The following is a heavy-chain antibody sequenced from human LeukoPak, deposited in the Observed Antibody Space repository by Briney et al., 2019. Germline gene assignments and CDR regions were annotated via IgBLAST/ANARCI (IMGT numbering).Heavy chain of an antibody. Sequence: PTETLSLTCTVSGGSISSYYWSWIRQSAGKGLEWIGRVDSSGSTKYNPSLKSRVTMSVDTSKNQFSLKLSSVTAADTAMYYCARSAIAVAGTVWFDPWGQGTLVTVSS. D-gene: IGHD6-13*01. CDR1: GGSISSYY. V-gene: IGHV4-4*07. CDR2: VDSSGST. J-gene: IGHJ5*02. CDR3: ARSAIAVAGTVWFDP.